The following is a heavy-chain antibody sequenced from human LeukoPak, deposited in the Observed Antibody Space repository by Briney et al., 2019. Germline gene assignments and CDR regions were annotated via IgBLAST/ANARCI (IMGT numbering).Heavy chain of an antibody. V-gene: IGHV3-21*01. CDR3: ARAGRGVWNYYYTMNV. D-gene: IGHD2-21*01. Sequence: GGSLRLSCAASGFTFSNYSMNWVRQAPGKGLEWVSSISKNSTYIYYADPVKGRFTISRDDAKNSLYLQMHSLRAEDTAVYYCARAGRGVWNYYYTMNVWGQGTTVTVSS. CDR1: GFTFSNYS. CDR2: ISKNSTYI. J-gene: IGHJ6*02.